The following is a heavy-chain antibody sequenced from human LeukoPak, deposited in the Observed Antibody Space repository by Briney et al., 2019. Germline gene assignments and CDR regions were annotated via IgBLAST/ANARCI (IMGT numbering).Heavy chain of an antibody. D-gene: IGHD1-1*01. J-gene: IGHJ4*02. V-gene: IGHV4-30-4*01. CDR3: ARLDANNDY. Sequence: SETLSLTCTVSGGSISSGDYYWSWIRQPPGKGLEWIGYIYYSGSTNYNPSLKSRVTISVDKSKNQFSLKLSSVTAADTAVYYCARLDANNDYWGQGTLVTVSS. CDR2: IYYSGST. CDR1: GGSISSGDYY.